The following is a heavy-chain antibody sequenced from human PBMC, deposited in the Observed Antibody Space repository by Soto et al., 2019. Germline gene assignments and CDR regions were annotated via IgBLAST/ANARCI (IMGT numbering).Heavy chain of an antibody. CDR2: IYSDGNT. D-gene: IGHD6-19*01. CDR1: GFTVSTNY. Sequence: EVQLVESGVGLIQPGWSLKLYCEASGFTVSTNYMNWVRQAPGKGLEWVSMIYSDGNTYYADSVKGRFTISRDNSKNTLYLQMNSLRAEDTAVYYCARGTSGLQYGGQGTLVTVSS. J-gene: IGHJ4*02. V-gene: IGHV3-53*01. CDR3: ARGTSGLQY.